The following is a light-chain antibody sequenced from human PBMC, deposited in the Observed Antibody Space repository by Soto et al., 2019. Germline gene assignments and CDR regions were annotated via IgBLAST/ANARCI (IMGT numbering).Light chain of an antibody. Sequence: DIQMTQSPSSLSASIGDRVTITCRASQGISYSLMWYQQKPGKVPKLLIYGAFSLQSGVPSRFSGSGSGTDFTLTISRLQPEDVAAYYCQKYDSAPHTFCQGTKVEI. CDR3: QKYDSAPHT. V-gene: IGKV1-27*01. CDR1: QGISYS. CDR2: GAF. J-gene: IGKJ1*01.